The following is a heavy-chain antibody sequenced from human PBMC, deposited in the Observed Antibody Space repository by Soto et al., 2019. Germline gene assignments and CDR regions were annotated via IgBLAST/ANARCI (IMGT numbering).Heavy chain of an antibody. V-gene: IGHV2-5*02. J-gene: IGHJ5*02. Sequence: QITLKESGPTLVKPTQTLTLTCTFSGFSLSTSGVGVGWIRQPPGKALEWLALIFWDDDKRYSPSLRSRLTITKDTSKNQVVLIMTNMDPVDTATYYCAHTPRRYGSGIGRFDPWGQGTLLTVSS. D-gene: IGHD3-10*01. CDR1: GFSLSTSGVG. CDR2: IFWDDDK. CDR3: AHTPRRYGSGIGRFDP.